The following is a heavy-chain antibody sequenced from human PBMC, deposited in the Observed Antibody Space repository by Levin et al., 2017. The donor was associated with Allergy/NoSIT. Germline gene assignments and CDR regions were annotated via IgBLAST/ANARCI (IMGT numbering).Heavy chain of an antibody. CDR2: IKPDGSET. CDR1: GFTFSTYW. J-gene: IGHJ5*02. V-gene: IGHV3-7*01. Sequence: GGSLRLSCAASGFTFSTYWMSWVRQAPGKGLEWVGNIKPDGSETWYVDSVKGRFTISRDNAKNSLYLQMNSLRVGDTAMYYCTRDDHSSRRYWFDPWGQGTLVTVSS. CDR3: TRDDHSSRRYWFDP. D-gene: IGHD4-11*01.